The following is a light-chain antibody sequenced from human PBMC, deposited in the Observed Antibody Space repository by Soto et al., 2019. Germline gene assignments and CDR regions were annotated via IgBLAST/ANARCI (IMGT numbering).Light chain of an antibody. Sequence: QLVLPQSPSASASLGASVKLTCTLSSGRSSYAIAWHQQQPEKGPRYLMNLNSDGSHSKGDGIPDRFSGSSSGAERYLTISSLQSEDEAVYYCQTWGTGIHVFGTGTKVTVL. CDR3: QTWGTGIHV. CDR2: LNSDGSH. CDR1: SGRSSYA. V-gene: IGLV4-69*01. J-gene: IGLJ1*01.